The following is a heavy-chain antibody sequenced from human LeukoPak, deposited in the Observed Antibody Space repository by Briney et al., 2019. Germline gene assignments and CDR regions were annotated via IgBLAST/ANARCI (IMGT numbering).Heavy chain of an antibody. V-gene: IGHV3-23*01. D-gene: IGHD1-1*01. CDR3: AEGYLYFDY. Sequence: GGSLRLSCAVSGFTFSSYAMSWVRQAPGKGLQWVSSISGSSHTSTYYADSVKGRFTISRDNSKNTLYLQMNSLRAEDTAIYYCAEGYLYFDYWGQGTLVTVSS. J-gene: IGHJ4*02. CDR1: GFTFSSYA. CDR2: ISGSSHTST.